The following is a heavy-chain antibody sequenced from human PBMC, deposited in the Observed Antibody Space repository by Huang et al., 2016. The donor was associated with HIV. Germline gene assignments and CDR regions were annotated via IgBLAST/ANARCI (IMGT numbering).Heavy chain of an antibody. Sequence: EVQLVESGGGLVQPGGSLRLSCAASGFTFSRYWMHWVRQAPGKWLVWGSRINSEGSSTSYADSWKGRFTISRDNAKNTLYLQMNSLRAEDTAVYYCARDSQQWLVEDYWGQGTLVTVSS. V-gene: IGHV3-74*01. D-gene: IGHD6-19*01. CDR1: GFTFSRYW. CDR3: ARDSQQWLVEDY. J-gene: IGHJ4*02. CDR2: INSEGSST.